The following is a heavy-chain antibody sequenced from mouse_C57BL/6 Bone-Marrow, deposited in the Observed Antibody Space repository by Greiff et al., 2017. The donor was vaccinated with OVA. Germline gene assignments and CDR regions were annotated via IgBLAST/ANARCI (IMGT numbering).Heavy chain of an antibody. CDR2: INSDGGST. D-gene: IGHD1-1*01. CDR3: ARQGGSSVQGYAMDY. Sequence: EVQLVDSGGGLVQPGESLKLSCESNEYEFPSHDMSWVRKTPEKRLELVAAINSDGGSTYYPDTMERRFIISRDNTKKTLYLQMSSLRSEDTALYYCARQGGSSVQGYAMDYWGQGTSVTVSS. J-gene: IGHJ4*01. V-gene: IGHV5-2*01. CDR1: EYEFPSHD.